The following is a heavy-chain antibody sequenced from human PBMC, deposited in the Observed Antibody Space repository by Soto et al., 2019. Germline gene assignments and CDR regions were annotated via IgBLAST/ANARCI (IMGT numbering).Heavy chain of an antibody. J-gene: IGHJ4*02. D-gene: IGHD5-12*01. V-gene: IGHV1-69*13. Sequence: GASVKVSCKASGGTFSSYAISWVRQAPGQGLEWMGGIIPIFGTANYAQKFQGRVTITADESTSTAYMELSSLRSEDMAVYYCASNEMATIKGQLDYWGQGTLVTVSS. CDR3: ASNEMATIKGQLDY. CDR2: IIPIFGTA. CDR1: GGTFSSYA.